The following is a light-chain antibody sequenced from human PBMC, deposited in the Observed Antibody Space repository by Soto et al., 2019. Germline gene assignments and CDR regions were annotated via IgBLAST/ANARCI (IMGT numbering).Light chain of an antibody. CDR2: GAS. J-gene: IGKJ1*01. V-gene: IGKV3-20*01. CDR1: QSVSNNY. CDR3: QQYGSSGT. Sequence: EIVLTQSPGTLSLSPGDRDTLSCRASQSVSNNYLAWYQQKPGQAHRLLIYGASNRSTGIPDMFSGSGARTDFTLTSSRREPEDVAVYYCQQYGSSGTVGQGTKVEIK.